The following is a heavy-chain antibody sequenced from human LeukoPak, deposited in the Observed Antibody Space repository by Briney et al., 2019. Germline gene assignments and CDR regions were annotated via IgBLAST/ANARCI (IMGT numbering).Heavy chain of an antibody. Sequence: ASVKVSCKASGYTFTGYYMHWVRQAPGQGLEWMGWINPNSGGTNYAQKFQGRVTMTRDTPISTAYMELSRLRSDDTAVYYCARAPMVRGVIIFDYWGQGTLVTVSS. D-gene: IGHD3-10*01. CDR2: INPNSGGT. CDR1: GYTFTGYY. J-gene: IGHJ4*02. V-gene: IGHV1-2*02. CDR3: ARAPMVRGVIIFDY.